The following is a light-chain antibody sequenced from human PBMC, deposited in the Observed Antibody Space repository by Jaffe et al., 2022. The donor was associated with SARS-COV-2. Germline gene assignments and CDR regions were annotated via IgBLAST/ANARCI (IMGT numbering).Light chain of an antibody. CDR3: HQSFSPPYT. CDR1: QTLLYNVDNKNY. CDR2: WAS. J-gene: IGKJ2*01. V-gene: IGKV4-1*01. Sequence: DIVLTQSPETLAVSLGEKATIRCRSSQTLLYNVDNKNYLAWYQHKAGLPPRLLIHWASIREVGVSDRFSGGGSDSDFTLTITDLRAEDMAVYYCHQSFSPPYTFGRGTRLE.